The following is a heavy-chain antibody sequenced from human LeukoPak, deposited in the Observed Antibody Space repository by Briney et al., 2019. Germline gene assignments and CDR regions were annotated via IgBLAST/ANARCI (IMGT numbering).Heavy chain of an antibody. CDR3: ASPQTSGYAFGY. D-gene: IGHD5-12*01. CDR2: ISGSGRTI. J-gene: IGHJ4*02. CDR1: GFTFSSYE. Sequence: GGSLRLSCAASGFTFSSYEMIWVRQAPGKGLECVSYISGSGRTIYYADSVKGRFTISRDNAKNSLYLQMYSLKAGDTAAYYCASPQTSGYAFGYWGQGTLVTVSS. V-gene: IGHV3-48*03.